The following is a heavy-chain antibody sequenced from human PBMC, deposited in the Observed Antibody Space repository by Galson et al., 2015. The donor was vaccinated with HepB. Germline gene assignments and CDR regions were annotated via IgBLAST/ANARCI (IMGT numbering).Heavy chain of an antibody. D-gene: IGHD2-2*01. V-gene: IGHV3-33*01. CDR3: AREDPTVAVAVLDY. Sequence: SLRLSCAASGFTFSRHGMHWVRQAPGKGLEWVALIWYDGSNQYYGDSVKGRFTISRDNAKNTLYLQMNSLRVEDTAVDYCAREDPTVAVAVLDYWGQGTLVAVSS. CDR2: IWYDGSNQ. J-gene: IGHJ4*02. CDR1: GFTFSRHG.